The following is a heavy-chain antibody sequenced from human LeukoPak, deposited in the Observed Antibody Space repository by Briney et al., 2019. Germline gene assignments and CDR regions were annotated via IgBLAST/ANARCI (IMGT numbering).Heavy chain of an antibody. Sequence: ASVKVSCKASGYTFTGYYMHWVRQAPGQGLEWMGWINPNSGGTNYEQKFQGRVTMTRDTSISTAYMELSRLRSDDTAVYYCARGIAARRFDYWGQGTLVTVSS. J-gene: IGHJ4*02. D-gene: IGHD6-6*01. CDR3: ARGIAARRFDY. CDR1: GYTFTGYY. V-gene: IGHV1-2*02. CDR2: INPNSGGT.